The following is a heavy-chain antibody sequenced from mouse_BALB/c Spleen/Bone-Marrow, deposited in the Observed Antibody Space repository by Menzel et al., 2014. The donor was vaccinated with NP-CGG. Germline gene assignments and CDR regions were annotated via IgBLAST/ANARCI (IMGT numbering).Heavy chain of an antibody. CDR3: ARNYGSSLDY. Sequence: EVKLQESGAEIVKPGASVKSSCTTSGFNIEDSYIYWMKQRPEQGLERIGRIDPANGNTKYDPKFQGKATITVDTSSATAYLQLSSLTSEDTAVYYCARNYGSSLDYWGQGTTLTVSS. CDR1: GFNIEDSY. D-gene: IGHD1-1*01. CDR2: IDPANGNT. V-gene: IGHV14-3*02. J-gene: IGHJ2*01.